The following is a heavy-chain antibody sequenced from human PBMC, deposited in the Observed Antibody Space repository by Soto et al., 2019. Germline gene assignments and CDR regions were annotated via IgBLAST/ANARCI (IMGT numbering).Heavy chain of an antibody. D-gene: IGHD1-1*01. CDR1: GFTFGNYD. CDR3: ARGLDGAYYYYGLDV. Sequence: ESGGGLVQPGGSLRLSCVASGFTFGNYDVNWVRQAPGQGLEWISYISASGRSIYYADSVKGRFTISRDNAKNSLFLQMNSLRGDDTAVYFCARGLDGAYYYYGLDVWGQGTTVTVSS. CDR2: ISASGRSI. V-gene: IGHV3-48*03. J-gene: IGHJ6*02.